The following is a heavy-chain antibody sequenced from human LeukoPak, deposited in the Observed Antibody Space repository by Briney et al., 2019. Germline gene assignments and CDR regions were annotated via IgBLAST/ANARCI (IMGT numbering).Heavy chain of an antibody. CDR3: AKEVRPTLDYYYYYMDV. CDR1: GYSISSAYS. V-gene: IGHV4-38-2*02. D-gene: IGHD3-10*01. J-gene: IGHJ6*03. CDR2: TSHSGST. Sequence: SETLSLACGVSGYSISSAYSWGWIRQPPGKGLEWIGSTSHSGSTYYNPSLKSRVSMSVDTSKNQFSLRLTSLTAADTAVYYCAKEVRPTLDYYYYYMDVWGKGTTVTVSS.